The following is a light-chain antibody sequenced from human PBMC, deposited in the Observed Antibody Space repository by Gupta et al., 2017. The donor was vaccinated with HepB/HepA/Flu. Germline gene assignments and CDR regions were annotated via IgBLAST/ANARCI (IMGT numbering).Light chain of an antibody. Sequence: DIQMTQSPSFLSASVGDRVTITCRASQSIMKYINWYQQKPGKAPKLLIYTASSLQSGVPSRFSGSGSGTDFSLTISSLQPEDFATYYCQQSYNTPVTFGQGTKVEIK. CDR1: QSIMKY. V-gene: IGKV1-39*01. CDR2: TAS. J-gene: IGKJ1*01. CDR3: QQSYNTPVT.